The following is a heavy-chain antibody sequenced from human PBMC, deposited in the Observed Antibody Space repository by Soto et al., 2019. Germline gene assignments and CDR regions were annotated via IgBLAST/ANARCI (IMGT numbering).Heavy chain of an antibody. CDR3: ARDVDTTSYYYGMDV. Sequence: SVKVSCKASGYTFTSYGISWVRQAPGQGLEWMGWISAYNGNTNYAQKLQGRVTMTTDTSTSTAYMELRSLRSDDTAVYYCARDVDTTSYYYGMDVWGQGTTVTVSS. D-gene: IGHD5-18*01. J-gene: IGHJ6*02. CDR1: GYTFTSYG. V-gene: IGHV1-18*04. CDR2: ISAYNGNT.